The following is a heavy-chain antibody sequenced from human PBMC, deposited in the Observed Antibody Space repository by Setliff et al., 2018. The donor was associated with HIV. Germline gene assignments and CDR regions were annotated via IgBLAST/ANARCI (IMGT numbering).Heavy chain of an antibody. CDR3: ARVRTGSYFQRLDYYYMDV. CDR2: INHSGST. J-gene: IGHJ6*03. V-gene: IGHV4-34*01. D-gene: IGHD3-9*01. Sequence: PSETLSLTCGVYGGSFSSYYWSWIRQSPGKGLEWIGEINHSGSTNYNPSLKSRVTISVDMSKNQFSLKLSSVTAADTAVYFCARVRTGSYFQRLDYYYMDVWGKGTTVTVSS. CDR1: GGSFSSYY.